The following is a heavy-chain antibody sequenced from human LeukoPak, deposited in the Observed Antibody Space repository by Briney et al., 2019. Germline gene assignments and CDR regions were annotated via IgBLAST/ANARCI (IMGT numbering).Heavy chain of an antibody. CDR3: ARGHFWSGYSYQDYYYYMDV. D-gene: IGHD3-3*02. J-gene: IGHJ6*03. CDR2: ISYNGDGT. Sequence: GGSLRLYCAASGFTFSRYAMHWVRQAPGKGLEHVSTISYNGDGTDYANSVKGRFTISRDNSKNTLSLQVGSLRPEDMAVYYCARGHFWSGYSYQDYYYYMDVWGKGTTVTVSS. CDR1: GFTFSRYA. V-gene: IGHV3-64*01.